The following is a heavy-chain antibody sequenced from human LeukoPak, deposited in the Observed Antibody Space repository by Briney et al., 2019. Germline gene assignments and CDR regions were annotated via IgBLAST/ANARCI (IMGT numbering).Heavy chain of an antibody. D-gene: IGHD1-26*01. CDR3: AKDQSRVGASDPFDY. J-gene: IGHJ4*02. Sequence: TGGSLRLSCAASGFTFSSCAMTWVRQAPGKGLEWVSSISGTGATTYYADSVKGRFTISRDNSNNTVYLQMNSLRADDTAVYYCAKDQSRVGASDPFDYWGQGMQVGVSS. V-gene: IGHV3-23*01. CDR2: ISGTGATT. CDR1: GFTFSSCA.